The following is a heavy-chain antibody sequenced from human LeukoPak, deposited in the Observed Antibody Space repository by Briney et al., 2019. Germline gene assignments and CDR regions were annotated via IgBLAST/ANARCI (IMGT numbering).Heavy chain of an antibody. V-gene: IGHV4-34*01. CDR1: GGSFSGYY. D-gene: IGHD2-2*01. J-gene: IGHJ4*02. CDR3: AREQYQPTSPFDY. CDR2: INHSGST. Sequence: SETLSLTCAVYGGSFSGYYWSWIRQPPGKGLEWIGEINHSGSTNYNPSLKSRVTISVDTSKNQFSLKLSSVTAADTAVYYCAREQYQPTSPFDYWGQGTLVTVSS.